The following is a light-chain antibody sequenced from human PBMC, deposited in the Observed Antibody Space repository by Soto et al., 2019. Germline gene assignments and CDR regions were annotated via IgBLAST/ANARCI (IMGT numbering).Light chain of an antibody. Sequence: DIVMTQSPDSLAVSLGERATINCKSSQSVLYSSNNKNYLAWYQQKPGQPPKLLIYWASTRESGVADRFSGSGSGTDFTLTISSLQAEDVAFYYCQQYYSSPQTFGQGTKVEIK. CDR2: WAS. CDR1: QSVLYSSNNKNY. J-gene: IGKJ1*01. V-gene: IGKV4-1*01. CDR3: QQYYSSPQT.